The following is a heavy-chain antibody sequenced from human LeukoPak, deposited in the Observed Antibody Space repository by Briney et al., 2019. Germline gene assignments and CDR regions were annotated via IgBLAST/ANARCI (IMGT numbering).Heavy chain of an antibody. CDR3: VKEIVARHQYYYHYGMDV. CDR2: ISSKGDTT. Sequence: PGGSLRLSCSASGFTFSSYAMHWVRQAPGKGLDYVSLISSKGDTTLYADSVKGRFTISRDNSQNTLFLQMSSLRAEDTAVYYCVKEIVARHQYYYHYGMDVWGQGTTVTVSS. D-gene: IGHD6-6*01. J-gene: IGHJ6*02. V-gene: IGHV3-64D*09. CDR1: GFTFSSYA.